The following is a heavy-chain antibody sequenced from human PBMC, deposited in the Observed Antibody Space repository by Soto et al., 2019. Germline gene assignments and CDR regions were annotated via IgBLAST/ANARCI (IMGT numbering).Heavy chain of an antibody. J-gene: IGHJ4*02. V-gene: IGHV4-34*01. D-gene: IGHD3-22*01. CDR3: ASLYYYDSSGYLGY. Sequence: SETLSLTCAVYGGSFSGYYWSWIRRPPGKGLEWIGEINHSGSTNYNPSLKSRVTISVDTSKNQFSLKLSSVTAADTAVYYCASLYYYDSSGYLGYWGQGTLVTVSS. CDR1: GGSFSGYY. CDR2: INHSGST.